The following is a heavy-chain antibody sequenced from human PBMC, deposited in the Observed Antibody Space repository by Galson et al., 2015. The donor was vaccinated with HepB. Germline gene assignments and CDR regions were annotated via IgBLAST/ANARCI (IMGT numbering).Heavy chain of an antibody. CDR1: GFTFRSYS. V-gene: IGHV3-48*01. D-gene: IGHD4-17*01. J-gene: IGHJ4*02. Sequence: SLRLSCAASGFTFRSYSMNWVRQSPGKGLELVSHISSGSVTIYYADSVKGRFTISRDNAKSSLYLQMNSLRAEDTAVYYCARDRMGGDYGDYSSDYWGQGTLVTVSS. CDR2: ISSGSVTI. CDR3: ARDRMGGDYGDYSSDY.